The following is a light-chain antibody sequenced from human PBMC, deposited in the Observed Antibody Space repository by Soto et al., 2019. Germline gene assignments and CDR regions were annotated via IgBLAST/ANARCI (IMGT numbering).Light chain of an antibody. CDR3: QQRSDWPST. V-gene: IGKV3-11*01. J-gene: IGKJ4*01. CDR1: QSVSRY. CDR2: DAS. Sequence: EIVLTQSPATLSLSPGERATLSCRASQSVSRYLAWYQQKPGQAPRLLIYDASNRATGIPAMFSGSGSGTDFTLTISSLEPEDFAVYYCQQRSDWPSTFGGGTKVQIK.